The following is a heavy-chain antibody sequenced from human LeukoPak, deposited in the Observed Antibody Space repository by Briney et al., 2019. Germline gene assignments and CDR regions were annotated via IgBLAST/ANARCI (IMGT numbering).Heavy chain of an antibody. CDR1: GGSFSGYY. V-gene: IGHV4-34*01. J-gene: IGHJ4*02. CDR2: INHSGST. CDR3: ARHRWLQLSGPDDY. Sequence: NPSETLSLTCAVYGGSFSGYYWSWIRQPPGKGLEWIGEINHSGSTNYNPSLKSRVTISVDTSKDQFSLKLSSVTAADTAVYYCARHRWLQLSGPDDYWGQGTLVTVSS. D-gene: IGHD5-24*01.